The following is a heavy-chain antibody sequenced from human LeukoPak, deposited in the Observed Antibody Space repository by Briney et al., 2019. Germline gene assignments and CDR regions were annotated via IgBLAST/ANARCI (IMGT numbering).Heavy chain of an antibody. CDR3: ARDHDLTGTYEYLKY. V-gene: IGHV1-69*06. J-gene: IGHJ1*01. CDR2: IIPIFGTG. CDR1: GGNFNTYA. Sequence: ASVKVSCKASGGNFNTYAISWVRQAPGQGLEWMGGIIPIFGTGNYAQKFQGRVTTTADKSTNTAYMELSSLKSEDTAVYYCARDHDLTGTYEYLKYWGQGTLVSVSS. D-gene: IGHD7-27*01.